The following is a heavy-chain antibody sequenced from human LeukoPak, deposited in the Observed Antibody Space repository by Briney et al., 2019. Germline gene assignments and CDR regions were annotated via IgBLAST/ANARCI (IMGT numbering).Heavy chain of an antibody. J-gene: IGHJ3*02. CDR3: ARSYSSGYTRDAFDI. CDR1: GGSISSSTYY. D-gene: IGHD3-22*01. Sequence: SETLSLTCTVSGGSISSSTYYWGWIRQPPGKGLEWIGSIYYSGSTYYNPSLKSRVTIYVDTSKNQFSLKLRYVTAADTAVYYCARSYSSGYTRDAFDIWGQGTIVTVSS. V-gene: IGHV4-39*01. CDR2: IYYSGST.